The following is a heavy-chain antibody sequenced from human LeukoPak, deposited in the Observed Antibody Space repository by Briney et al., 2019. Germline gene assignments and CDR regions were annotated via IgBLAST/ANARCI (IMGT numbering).Heavy chain of an antibody. V-gene: IGHV3-49*04. CDR2: IRSKAYGGTT. CDR1: GFRFADHA. CDR3: TSARWLTMIVPPPHFDL. J-gene: IGHJ2*01. D-gene: IGHD3-22*01. Sequence: GGSLRLSCTGSGFRFADHAMSWVRQAPGKGLEWVGFIRSKAYGGTTEYAASVKGRFTISRDDSKSIAYLQMNSLKTEDTAVYYCTSARWLTMIVPPPHFDLWGRGTLVTVSS.